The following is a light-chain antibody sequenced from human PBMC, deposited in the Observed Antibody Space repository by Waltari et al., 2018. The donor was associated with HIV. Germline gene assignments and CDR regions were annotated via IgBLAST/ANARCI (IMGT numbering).Light chain of an antibody. CDR2: GAS. Sequence: EIVMTQSPATLSVSPGERATLPCRASQSVGSNLAWYHRKPAQAPRLVIYGASTRATGVPDRLSGSGSGTEFTLTISSLQSEDFAVYYCQQYNNWPYTFGQGTKLEIK. CDR3: QQYNNWPYT. CDR1: QSVGSN. J-gene: IGKJ2*01. V-gene: IGKV3-15*01.